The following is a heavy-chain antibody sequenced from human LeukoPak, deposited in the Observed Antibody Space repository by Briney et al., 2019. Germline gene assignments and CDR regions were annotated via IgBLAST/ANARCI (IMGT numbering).Heavy chain of an antibody. CDR2: IKGKTDGGTT. D-gene: IGHD3-22*01. CDR3: TTDVGEGYYDSSGYWVGY. CDR1: GFTFSSAW. J-gene: IGHJ4*02. Sequence: PGGSLRLSCAASGFTFSSAWMSWVRQAPGKGLEWAGRIKGKTDGGTTDYAAAVKGRFTISSEHSKHTLYLQMNSLKTEATAVYYCTTDVGEGYYDSSGYWVGYWGQGTLVTVSS. V-gene: IGHV3-15*01.